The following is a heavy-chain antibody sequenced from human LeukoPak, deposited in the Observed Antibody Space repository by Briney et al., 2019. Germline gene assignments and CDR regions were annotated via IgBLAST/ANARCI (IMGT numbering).Heavy chain of an antibody. Sequence: SQTLSLTCTVSGGSISSGGYYWSWIRQHPGKGLEWIGYIYYSGSTYYNPSLKSRVTISVDTSKNQFSLKLSSATAADTAVYYCARVAVAGTRYYFDYWGQGTLVTVSS. V-gene: IGHV4-31*03. D-gene: IGHD6-19*01. CDR1: GGSISSGGYY. CDR2: IYYSGST. J-gene: IGHJ4*02. CDR3: ARVAVAGTRYYFDY.